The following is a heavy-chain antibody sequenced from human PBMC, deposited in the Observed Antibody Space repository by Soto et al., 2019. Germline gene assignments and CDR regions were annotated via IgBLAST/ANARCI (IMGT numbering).Heavy chain of an antibody. J-gene: IGHJ4*02. V-gene: IGHV3-30*03. CDR3: ARSPSGSYDYNTDHSSPY. CDR1: GFTFSDYG. D-gene: IGHD3-22*01. CDR2: ISYDGNYR. Sequence: QVQLVESGGGVVQPGRSLRLSCAASGFTFSDYGMHWVRQAPGKGLEWVAFISYDGNYRSYTDSVKGRFTISRDSSNDTLFLQMDSLSPDDTAVYYCARSPSGSYDYNTDHSSPYWGQGTLVIVSS.